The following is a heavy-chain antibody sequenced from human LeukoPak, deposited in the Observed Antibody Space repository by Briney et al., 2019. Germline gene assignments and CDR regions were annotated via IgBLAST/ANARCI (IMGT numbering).Heavy chain of an antibody. CDR2: ISISSSPT. CDR1: ALTFTSYR. Sequence: PGRSLTPSCAPSALTFTSYRMNCVRHAPRNWMGWDSYISISSSPTKYADCVKGPLSIYTVNAKNSLYLQMNGRRDEDTAGYYCARGGRYCSSSTCYFGYWGEGSLVTVSS. J-gene: IGHJ4*02. CDR3: ARGGRYCSSSTCYFGY. V-gene: IGHV3-48*02. D-gene: IGHD2-2*01.